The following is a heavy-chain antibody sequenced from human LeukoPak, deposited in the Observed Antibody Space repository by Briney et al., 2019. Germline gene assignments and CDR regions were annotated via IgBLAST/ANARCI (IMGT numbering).Heavy chain of an antibody. J-gene: IGHJ4*02. D-gene: IGHD3-10*01. V-gene: IGHV1-69*05. CDR1: GGTFSSYA. Sequence: GASVKVSCKASGGTFSSYAISWVRQAPGQGLEWMGGIIPIFGTANYAQKFQGRVTITTDESTSTAYMELGSLRSEDTAVYYCATSGTMVRGVHFDYWGQGTLVTVSS. CDR2: IIPIFGTA. CDR3: ATSGTMVRGVHFDY.